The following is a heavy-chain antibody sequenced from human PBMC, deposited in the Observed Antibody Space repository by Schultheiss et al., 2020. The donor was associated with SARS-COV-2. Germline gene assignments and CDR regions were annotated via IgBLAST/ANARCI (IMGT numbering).Heavy chain of an antibody. Sequence: GGSLRLSCAASGFAFSSCWMTWVRQAPGKGLEWVANINQNGREKYYVDSLKGRFTISRDNAKNSLYLQMNSLRAEDTAVYYCASYNYYGSSGPLGYWGQGTLVTVSS. D-gene: IGHD3-22*01. CDR2: INQNGREK. CDR1: GFAFSSCW. V-gene: IGHV3-7*03. J-gene: IGHJ4*02. CDR3: ASYNYYGSSGPLGY.